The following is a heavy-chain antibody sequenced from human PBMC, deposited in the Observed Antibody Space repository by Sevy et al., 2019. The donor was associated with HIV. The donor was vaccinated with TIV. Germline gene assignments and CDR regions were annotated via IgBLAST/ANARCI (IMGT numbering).Heavy chain of an antibody. V-gene: IGHV1-18*01. CDR1: GYTFTSYG. CDR2: ISAYNGNT. D-gene: IGHD6-6*01. J-gene: IGHJ5*02. Sequence: ASVKVSCKASGYTFTSYGISWVRQAPGQGLEWMGWISAYNGNTNYAQKLQGRVTMTTDTSTSTAYMELRSLRSDDTAVYYCARDPIIAARQGWFDPWGQRTLVTVSS. CDR3: ARDPIIAARQGWFDP.